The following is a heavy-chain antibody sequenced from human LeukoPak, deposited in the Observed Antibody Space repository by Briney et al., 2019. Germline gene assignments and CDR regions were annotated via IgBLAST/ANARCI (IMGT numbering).Heavy chain of an antibody. CDR2: ISSSSSYI. V-gene: IGHV3-21*01. J-gene: IGHJ6*03. D-gene: IGHD3-10*01. Sequence: GGSLRLSCAASRFTFSSYSMNWVRQAPGKGLEWVSSISSSSSYIYYADSVKGRFTISRDNAKNSLYLQMNSLRAEDTAVYYCASLPGAPVYYYYYMDVWGKGTTVTVSS. CDR3: ASLPGAPVYYYYYMDV. CDR1: RFTFSSYS.